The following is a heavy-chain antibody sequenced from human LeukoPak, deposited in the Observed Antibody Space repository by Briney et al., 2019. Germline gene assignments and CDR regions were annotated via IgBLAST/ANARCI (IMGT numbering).Heavy chain of an antibody. J-gene: IGHJ6*03. Sequence: SETLSLTCAVYGGSFSGYYWSWIRQPPGKGLEWIGYIYYSGSTNYNPSLKSRVTISVDTSKNQLSLKLSSVTAADTAVYYCARGYYYYMDVWGKGTTVTISS. V-gene: IGHV4-59*01. CDR2: IYYSGST. CDR1: GGSFSGYY. CDR3: ARGYYYYMDV.